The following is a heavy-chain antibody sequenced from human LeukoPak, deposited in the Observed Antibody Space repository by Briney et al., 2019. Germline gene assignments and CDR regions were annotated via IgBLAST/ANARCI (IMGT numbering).Heavy chain of an antibody. D-gene: IGHD6-19*01. CDR1: GYTLTKLS. Sequence: ASVKVSCKVSGYTLTKLSMHWVRQAPGKGLEWMGGFDPEDGETIYAQKFQGRVTMTEDTSTDTAYMELSSLRSEDTAVYYCASGYSIGWYGSWDYWGQGTLLTVSS. J-gene: IGHJ4*02. CDR3: ASGYSIGWYGSWDY. CDR2: FDPEDGET. V-gene: IGHV1-24*01.